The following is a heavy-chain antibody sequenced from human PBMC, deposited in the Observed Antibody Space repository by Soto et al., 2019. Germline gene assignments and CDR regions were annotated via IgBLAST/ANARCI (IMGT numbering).Heavy chain of an antibody. CDR3: ACRHRGKHGIVGAHHAFDI. CDR1: GGTFSSYA. V-gene: IGHV1-69*01. Sequence: QVQLVQSGAEVKKPGSSVKVSCKASGGTFSSYAISWVRQAPGQGLEWMGGIIPIFGTANYAQKFQGRVTITADESTSTAYMELSSLRSEDTPLYYCACRHRGKHGIVGAHHAFDIWGQGTMVTVSS. CDR2: IIPIFGTA. J-gene: IGHJ3*02. D-gene: IGHD1-26*01.